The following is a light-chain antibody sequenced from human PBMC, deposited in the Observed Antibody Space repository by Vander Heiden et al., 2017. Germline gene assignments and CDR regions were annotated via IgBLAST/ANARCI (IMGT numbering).Light chain of an antibody. CDR2: AAS. CDR3: QHSYSAPYT. CDR1: QSSTSY. J-gene: IGKJ2*01. Sequence: DIQMTQSPSSLSAVVGDRVTITCRASQSSTSYLNWYQQKPGEAPKLLIYAASTLESGVPSRFSGSGSGTDFTLTISSLQPEDFATYYCQHSYSAPYTFGQGTKLEIK. V-gene: IGKV1-39*01.